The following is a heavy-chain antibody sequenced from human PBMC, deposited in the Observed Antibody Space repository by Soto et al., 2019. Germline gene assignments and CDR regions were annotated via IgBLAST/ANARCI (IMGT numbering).Heavy chain of an antibody. CDR3: ASGPKDYDPSGTFEY. CDR1: GGTVSSNY. Sequence: EVRLVETGGGLIQPGGSLRLSCAASGGTVSSNYMSWVRQAPGKGLEGVSVVYGGGSIFYADSVKGRFTISRDNSKNKLYLQMKSLRAEDTAVYYSASGPKDYDPSGTFEYWGTGNLVTVPS. CDR2: VYGGGSI. D-gene: IGHD3-16*01. J-gene: IGHJ4*02. V-gene: IGHV3-53*02.